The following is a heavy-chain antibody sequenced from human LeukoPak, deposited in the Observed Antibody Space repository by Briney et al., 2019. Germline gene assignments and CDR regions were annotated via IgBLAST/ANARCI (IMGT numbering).Heavy chain of an antibody. Sequence: PGGSLRLSCSASGFTFSSYAMSWVRQAAGKGLEWVSTISGSGSSTYYADSVKGRFTISRDNSKNMLYLQMNSLRAEDTAVYYCAKDLYTSRYACCFDYWGQGTLLTVSS. D-gene: IGHD6-13*01. CDR2: ISGSGSST. V-gene: IGHV3-23*01. J-gene: IGHJ4*02. CDR3: AKDLYTSRYACCFDY. CDR1: GFTFSSYA.